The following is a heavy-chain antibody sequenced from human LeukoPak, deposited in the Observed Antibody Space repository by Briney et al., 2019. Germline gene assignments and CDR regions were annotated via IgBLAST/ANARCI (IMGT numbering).Heavy chain of an antibody. V-gene: IGHV3-30*18. J-gene: IGHJ4*02. D-gene: IGHD3-10*01. CDR1: GFTFSSYG. CDR2: ISYDGSDK. Sequence: GGSLRLSCAASGFTFSSYGMHWVRQAPGKGLEWVAVISYDGSDKYYADSVKGRFTISRDNSKDTLYLQMNSLRAEDTAVYYCAKGLTANYFGSGRLFEDWGQGTLVTVSS. CDR3: AKGLTANYFGSGRLFED.